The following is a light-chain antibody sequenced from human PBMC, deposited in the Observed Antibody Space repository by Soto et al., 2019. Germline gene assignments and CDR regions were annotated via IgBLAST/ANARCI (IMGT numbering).Light chain of an antibody. CDR2: RAS. CDR1: QSISSW. V-gene: IGKV1-5*03. J-gene: IGKJ1*01. CDR3: QQYNSYSWT. Sequence: DIQMTQSPSTLSASVGDRVTITCRASQSISSWLAWYQQKPGKAPKLLIYRASILESGVPSRFSGSGSGTELTLTISSLQPDDFATYYCQQYNSYSWTFGQGTKVEIK.